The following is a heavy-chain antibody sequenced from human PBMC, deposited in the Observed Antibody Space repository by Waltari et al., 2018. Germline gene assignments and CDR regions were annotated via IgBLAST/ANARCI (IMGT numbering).Heavy chain of an antibody. CDR2: ISYNGAT. J-gene: IGHJ3*01. V-gene: IGHV4-39*01. Sequence: QLQLQESGPGLVTPSETLSLPCSLWWVHKTRNPFDWGWIRQPPGQGLEWIGTISYNGATYSSLSLKSRVTISRDTSKNQLSLKLGSVTAADTGVYYCATYIGASVGTAAFDVWGQGTMVTVSS. CDR3: ATYIGASVGTAAFDV. D-gene: IGHD5-12*01. CDR1: WVHKTRNPFD.